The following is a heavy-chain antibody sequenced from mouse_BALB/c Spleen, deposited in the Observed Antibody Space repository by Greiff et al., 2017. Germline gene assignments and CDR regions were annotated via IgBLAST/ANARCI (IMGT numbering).Heavy chain of an antibody. Sequence: DVQLQESGAELVKPGASVKLSCTASGFNIKDTYMHWVKQRPEQGLEWIGRIDPANGNTKYDPKFQGKATITADTSSNTAYLQLSSLTSEDTAVYYCARWMVTDYYAMDYWGQGTSVTVSS. CDR1: GFNIKDTY. CDR3: ARWMVTDYYAMDY. J-gene: IGHJ4*01. V-gene: IGHV14-3*02. D-gene: IGHD2-1*01. CDR2: IDPANGNT.